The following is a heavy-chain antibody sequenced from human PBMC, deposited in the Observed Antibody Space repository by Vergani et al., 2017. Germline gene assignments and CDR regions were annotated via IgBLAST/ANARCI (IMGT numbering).Heavy chain of an antibody. CDR1: GAAFNSYQ. V-gene: IGHV4-34*09. CDR2: IDDKGKS. Sequence: QLQLQESGPGLVKPSETLSLTCAVSGAAFNSYQWTWIRQSPGRGLEWIGEIDDKGKSICNPTLKSRVTISVDNSKRHFSLHVTSVTAADSAMYYCVRRDFWVGPRTFDFWGAGTPVTVSS. CDR3: VRRDFWVGPRTFDF. J-gene: IGHJ3*01. D-gene: IGHD3-3*01.